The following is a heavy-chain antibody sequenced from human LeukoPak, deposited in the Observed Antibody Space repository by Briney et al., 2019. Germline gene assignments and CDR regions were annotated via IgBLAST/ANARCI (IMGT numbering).Heavy chain of an antibody. CDR2: FSGSGGST. CDR1: GFTFSSYA. CDR3: AKEAGYSSGWYNY. D-gene: IGHD6-19*01. V-gene: IGHV3-23*01. Sequence: GGSLRLSCAASGFTFSSYAMSWVRQATGKGLEWVSDFSGSGGSTYYADSVKGRFTISRDNSKNTLYLKMNSLRAEDTAVYYCAKEAGYSSGWYNYWGQGTLVTVSS. J-gene: IGHJ4*02.